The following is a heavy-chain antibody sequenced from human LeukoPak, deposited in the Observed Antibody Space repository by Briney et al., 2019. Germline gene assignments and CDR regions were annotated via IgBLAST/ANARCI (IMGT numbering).Heavy chain of an antibody. CDR1: GFTFSTYG. J-gene: IGHJ4*02. Sequence: PGGSLRLSCAASGFTFSTYGMHWVRQAPGKGLEWVAVIWYDGSNKYYEDSVKGRFTLSRDNSKNTMYLQMNSLRVEDTGVYYCARDKSDSVWGSYRLESWGQGTLVTVSS. D-gene: IGHD3-16*02. V-gene: IGHV3-33*01. CDR2: IWYDGSNK. CDR3: ARDKSDSVWGSYRLES.